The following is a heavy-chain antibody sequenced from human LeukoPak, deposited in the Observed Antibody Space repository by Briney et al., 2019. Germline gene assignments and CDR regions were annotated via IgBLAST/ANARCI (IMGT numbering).Heavy chain of an antibody. V-gene: IGHV1-69*13. D-gene: IGHD4-11*01. CDR1: GGTFSSYA. J-gene: IGHJ6*02. Sequence: GASVKVSCKASGGTFSSYAISWVRQAPGRGLEWMGGIIPIFGTANYAQKFQGRVTITADESTSTAYMELSSLRSEDTAVYYCARSTAYYYGMDVWGQGTTVTVSS. CDR3: ARSTAYYYGMDV. CDR2: IIPIFGTA.